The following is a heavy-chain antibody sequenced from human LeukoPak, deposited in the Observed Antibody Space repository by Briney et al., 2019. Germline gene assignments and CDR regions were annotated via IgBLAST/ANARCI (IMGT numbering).Heavy chain of an antibody. CDR3: ARVRGVIITDYYYYGMDV. J-gene: IGHJ6*02. Sequence: ASAKVSCKASGYTFTSYGISWVRQAPGQGLEWMGWISAYNGNTNYAQKLQGRVTMTTDTSTSTAYMELRSLRSDDTAVYYCARVRGVIITDYYYYGMDVWGQGTTVTVSS. CDR1: GYTFTSYG. CDR2: ISAYNGNT. V-gene: IGHV1-18*01. D-gene: IGHD3-10*01.